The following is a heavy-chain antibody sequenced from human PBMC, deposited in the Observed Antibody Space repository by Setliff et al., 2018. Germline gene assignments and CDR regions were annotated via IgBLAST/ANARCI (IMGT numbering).Heavy chain of an antibody. Sequence: GGSLRLSCAASGFTFSSYAMSWVRLAPGRGLEWVSGISPGGDVTLYADSVKGRFTIFRDNSKNTLSLQMSGLRAEDTAIYYCAKRGSKDILHGFDIWGQGTMVTVSS. CDR2: ISPGGDVT. V-gene: IGHV3-23*01. CDR1: GFTFSSYA. CDR3: AKRGSKDILHGFDI. J-gene: IGHJ3*02.